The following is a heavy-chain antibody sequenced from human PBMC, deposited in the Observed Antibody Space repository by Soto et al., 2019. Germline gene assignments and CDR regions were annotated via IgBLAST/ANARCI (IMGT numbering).Heavy chain of an antibody. CDR3: ARGSLNYFDY. CDR2: ISSSSTYI. CDR1: GFTFVSYS. J-gene: IGHJ4*02. V-gene: IGHV3-21*01. Sequence: EVQLVESGGGLVKPGGSLRLSCAASGFTFVSYSINWVRQAPGKGLEWVSSISSSSTYIYYADSMKGRFTISRDNAKNSLYQQMNSLRAEDTAVYYCARGSLNYFDYWGQGTLVTVSS. D-gene: IGHD6-19*01.